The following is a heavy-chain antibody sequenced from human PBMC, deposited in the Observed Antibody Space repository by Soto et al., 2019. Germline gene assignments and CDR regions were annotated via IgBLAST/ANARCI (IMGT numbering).Heavy chain of an antibody. V-gene: IGHV3-23*01. CDR1: GFTFSSYA. D-gene: IGHD1-20*01. J-gene: IGHJ4*02. CDR2: ISGSGGST. Sequence: EVQLLESGGGLVQPGGSLRLSCAASGFTFSSYAMSWVRQAPGKGLEWVSAISGSGGSTYYADSVKGRFTISRDNSKNTLYLQRNSLGAEDAAVYYCAKMGGGYSGNGGDYWGQGTLVTVSS. CDR3: AKMGGGYSGNGGDY.